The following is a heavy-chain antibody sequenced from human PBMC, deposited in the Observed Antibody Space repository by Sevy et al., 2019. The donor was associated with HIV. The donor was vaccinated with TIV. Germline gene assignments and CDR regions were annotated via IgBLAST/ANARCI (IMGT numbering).Heavy chain of an antibody. J-gene: IGHJ6*02. CDR3: AKDFETITGTTMLVYYYYYGMDV. V-gene: IGHV3-23*01. CDR2: ISGSGGST. D-gene: IGHD1-7*01. CDR1: GFTFSSYA. Sequence: GGSLRLSCAASGFTFSSYAMSWVRQAPGKGLEWVSAISGSGGSTYYADSVKGRFTISRDNSKNTLYLQMNSLRAEDTAVYYCAKDFETITGTTMLVYYYYYGMDVWGQGTTVTVSS.